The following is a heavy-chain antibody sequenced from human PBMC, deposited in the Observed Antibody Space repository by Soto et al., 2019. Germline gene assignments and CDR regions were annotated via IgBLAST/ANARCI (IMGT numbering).Heavy chain of an antibody. D-gene: IGHD3-10*01. CDR1: GDTFSFYS. Sequence: QVQLVQSGAEVKRPGSSVKVSCKASGDTFSFYSINWVRQAPGLGLAWMGRVNPILSMSNYAQRFQGRVTMPADKSTSTPYMELSCLRSDETAMYYCATSYGSGYRAFDYWGQGALVTVSS. CDR3: ATSYGSGYRAFDY. V-gene: IGHV1-69*04. J-gene: IGHJ4*02. CDR2: VNPILSMS.